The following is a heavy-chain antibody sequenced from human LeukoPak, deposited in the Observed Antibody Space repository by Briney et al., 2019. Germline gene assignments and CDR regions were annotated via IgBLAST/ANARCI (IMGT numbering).Heavy chain of an antibody. CDR2: ISGSGDNT. J-gene: IGHJ4*02. Sequence: PGGSLRLSCAASGFTFSSYAMSWVRQAPGKGLECVSGISGSGDNTYYADSVKGRFTISRDNSKNTLHVQMNSLRAEDTAVYYCAKGEAPYYYDSSGYFVYFDYWGQGTLVTVSS. D-gene: IGHD3-22*01. CDR3: AKGEAPYYYDSSGYFVYFDY. V-gene: IGHV3-23*01. CDR1: GFTFSSYA.